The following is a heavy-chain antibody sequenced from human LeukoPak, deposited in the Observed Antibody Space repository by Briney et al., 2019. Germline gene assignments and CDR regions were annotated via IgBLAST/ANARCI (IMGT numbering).Heavy chain of an antibody. V-gene: IGHV3-30*02. Sequence: GGSLRLSCAASGFTFSSYGMHWVRQAPGKGLEWVAFIRYDGSNKYYAGSVKGRFTISRDNSKNTLYLQMNSLRAEDTAVYYCAKLGGSDFDYWGQGTLVTVSS. CDR3: AKLGGSDFDY. CDR1: GFTFSSYG. D-gene: IGHD1-26*01. CDR2: IRYDGSNK. J-gene: IGHJ4*02.